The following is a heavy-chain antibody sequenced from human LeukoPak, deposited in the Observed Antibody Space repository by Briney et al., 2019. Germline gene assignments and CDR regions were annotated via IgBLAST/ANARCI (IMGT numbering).Heavy chain of an antibody. J-gene: IGHJ3*02. CDR2: IYYSGST. CDR1: GGSISSYY. V-gene: IGHV4-59*01. CDR3: ARGLRAVTAQGAFDI. Sequence: SETLSLTCTVSGGSISSYYWSWIRQPPGKGLEWIGYIYYSGSTNYNPSLKSRVTISVDTSKNQFSLKLSSVTAADTAVYYCARGLRAVTAQGAFDIWGQGTMVTVSS. D-gene: IGHD2-21*02.